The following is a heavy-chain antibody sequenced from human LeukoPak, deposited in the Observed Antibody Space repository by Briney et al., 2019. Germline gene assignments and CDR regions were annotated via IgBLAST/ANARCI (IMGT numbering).Heavy chain of an antibody. V-gene: IGHV4-39*07. Sequence: QPSETLSLTCTVSGGSISSSSYYWGWIRQPPGKGLEWIGSIYYSGSTYYNPSLKSRVTISVDTSKNQFSLKLSSVTAADTAVYYCARDPSYYDSSGYYVHFDYWGQGTLVTVSA. CDR2: IYYSGST. D-gene: IGHD3-22*01. CDR1: GGSISSSSYY. J-gene: IGHJ4*02. CDR3: ARDPSYYDSSGYYVHFDY.